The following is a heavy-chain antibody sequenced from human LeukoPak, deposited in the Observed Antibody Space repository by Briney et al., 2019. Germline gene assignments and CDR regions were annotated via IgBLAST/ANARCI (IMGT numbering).Heavy chain of an antibody. Sequence: GASVKVSCKASGYTFTSYGISWVRQAPGQGLEWMGWISAYNGNTNYAQKLQGRVTMTTDTSTSTAYMELRSLRSDGTAVYYCAGDPRDYGDYVWGDYYFDYWGQGTLVTVSS. CDR1: GYTFTSYG. D-gene: IGHD4-17*01. CDR3: AGDPRDYGDYVWGDYYFDY. J-gene: IGHJ4*02. CDR2: ISAYNGNT. V-gene: IGHV1-18*01.